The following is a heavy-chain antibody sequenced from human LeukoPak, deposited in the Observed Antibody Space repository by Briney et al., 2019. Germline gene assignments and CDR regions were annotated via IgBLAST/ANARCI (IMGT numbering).Heavy chain of an antibody. CDR2: IHPGDSDT. V-gene: IGHV5-51*01. Sequence: GESLKISCKGSGYRFAYWIAWVRQMPGKGLEWMGIIHPGDSDTRYSPSFQGQVTISVDKSISTAYLQWSSLQASDTAMYYCARQDGAAKFYFDYWGQGTLVTVSS. D-gene: IGHD5-24*01. CDR3: ARQDGAAKFYFDY. J-gene: IGHJ4*02. CDR1: GYRFAYW.